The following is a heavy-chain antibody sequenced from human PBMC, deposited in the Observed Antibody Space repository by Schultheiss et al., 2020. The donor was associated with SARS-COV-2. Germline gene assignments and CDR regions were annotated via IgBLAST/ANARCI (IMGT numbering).Heavy chain of an antibody. CDR2: TYYRSKWYN. CDR3: AEGGYYDNSAILSGHY. V-gene: IGHV6-1*01. CDR1: GDSVSSNSAA. J-gene: IGHJ4*02. D-gene: IGHD3-22*01. Sequence: SQTLSLTCAISGDSVSSNSAAWNWIRQSPSRGLEWLGRTYYRSKWYNDYAVSVKSRITINPDTSKNQFSLQLNSVTPEDTAVYYCAEGGYYDNSAILSGHYWGQGTLVTVSS.